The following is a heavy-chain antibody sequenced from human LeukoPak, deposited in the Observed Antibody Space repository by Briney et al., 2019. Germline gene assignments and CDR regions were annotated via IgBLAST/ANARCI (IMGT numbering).Heavy chain of an antibody. V-gene: IGHV3-48*01. CDR1: GFTFSGYI. Sequence: GGSLRLSCAASGFTFSGYIMNWVRQAPGKGLEWVSFIGTSGNTIYYADSVKGRFTVSRDNAKNSLYLQMNSLRAEDTAVYYCARDQGLDCWGQGTLVTVSS. J-gene: IGHJ4*02. CDR2: IGTSGNTI. CDR3: ARDQGLDC.